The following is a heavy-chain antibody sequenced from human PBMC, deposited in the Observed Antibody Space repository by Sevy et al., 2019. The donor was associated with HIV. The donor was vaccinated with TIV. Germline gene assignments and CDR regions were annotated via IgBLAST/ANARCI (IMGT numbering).Heavy chain of an antibody. V-gene: IGHV3-11*01. CDR3: ARGQWQRSMDV. CDR2: ISGNTGII. Sequence: GGSLRLSCAASGFRFSDYYMTWIRQAPGKGLGWVSYISGNTGIIQYSDSVKGRFTISRDNAKNSLYLQMSGLGAEDTAVYFCARGQWQRSMDVWGQGTTVTVSS. D-gene: IGHD2-8*01. J-gene: IGHJ6*02. CDR1: GFRFSDYY.